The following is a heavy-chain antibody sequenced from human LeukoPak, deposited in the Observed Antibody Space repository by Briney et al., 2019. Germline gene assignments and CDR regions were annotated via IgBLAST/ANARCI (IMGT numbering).Heavy chain of an antibody. CDR3: AKSWGYTRPYYNYMDV. CDR1: GFTFSSYA. J-gene: IGHJ6*03. V-gene: IGHV3-23*01. Sequence: GGSLRLSCAASGFTFSSYAMSWVRQAPGKGLEWVSAISGSGGSTYYADSVKGRFIISRDNSKNTLYLQMNSLRAEDTAVYYCAKSWGYTRPYYNYMDVWGKGTTVTVSS. D-gene: IGHD3-16*02. CDR2: ISGSGGST.